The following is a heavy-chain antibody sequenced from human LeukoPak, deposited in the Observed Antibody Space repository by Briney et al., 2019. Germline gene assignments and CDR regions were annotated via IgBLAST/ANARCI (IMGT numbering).Heavy chain of an antibody. J-gene: IGHJ5*02. CDR2: LYSSGST. V-gene: IGHV4-4*07. D-gene: IGHD5-18*01. CDR1: DGSISNYY. Sequence: PSETLSLTCTVSDGSISNYYWNWIRQPAGKGLEWIGRLYSSGSTNYNPSLESRVTMSVDTSKNQFSLKVTSVTAADTAVYYCAGSGGTRTQLRLLWSWGRGTLVTVSS. CDR3: AGSGGTRTQLRLLWS.